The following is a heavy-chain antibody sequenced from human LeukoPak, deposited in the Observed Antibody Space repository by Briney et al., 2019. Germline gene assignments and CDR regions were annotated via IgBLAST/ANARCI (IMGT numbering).Heavy chain of an antibody. CDR3: ARGFVPAADYYYYYMDV. CDR2: IIPIFGTA. Sequence: EASVKVSCKASGGTFSSYAISWVRQAPGQGLEWMGGIIPIFGTANYAQKFQGRVTITTDESTSTAYMELSSLRSEDTAVYYCARGFVPAADYYYYYMDVWGKGTTVTVSS. CDR1: GGTFSSYA. D-gene: IGHD2-2*01. V-gene: IGHV1-69*05. J-gene: IGHJ6*03.